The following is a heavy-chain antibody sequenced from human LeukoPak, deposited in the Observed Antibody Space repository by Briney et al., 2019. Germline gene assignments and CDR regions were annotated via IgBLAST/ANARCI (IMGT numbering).Heavy chain of an antibody. CDR1: GGTFSSYA. J-gene: IGHJ4*02. V-gene: IGHV1-69*04. CDR2: IIPILGIA. CDR3: ARSKLELRSYYFDY. Sequence: SVKVSCKASGGTFSSYAISWVRHAPGQGLEWMGRIIPILGIANYAQKFQGRVTITADKSTGTAYMELSSLRSEDTAVYYCARSKLELRSYYFDYWGQGTLVTVSS. D-gene: IGHD1-7*01.